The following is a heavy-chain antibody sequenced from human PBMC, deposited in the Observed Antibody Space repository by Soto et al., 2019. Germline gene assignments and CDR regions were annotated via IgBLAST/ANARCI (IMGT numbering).Heavy chain of an antibody. CDR2: IYYSGST. CDR3: ARVSGSYYYGMDV. D-gene: IGHD1-26*01. V-gene: IGHV4-59*01. J-gene: IGHJ6*02. CDR1: GGSISGYY. Sequence: SETLSLTCTVSGGSISGYYWSWIRQPPGKGLEWIGYIYYSGSTSYNPSLKSRLTISVDTSKNQFSLRLTSVTAADTAVYYCARVSGSYYYGMDVWGQGTTVTVSS.